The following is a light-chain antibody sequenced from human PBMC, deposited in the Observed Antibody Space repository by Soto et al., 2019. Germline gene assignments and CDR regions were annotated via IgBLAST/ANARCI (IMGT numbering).Light chain of an antibody. V-gene: IGKV3-15*01. J-gene: IGKJ1*01. Sequence: EIVMSQSSATLSVSPGERATLSCRASQSVDSDLAWYQQKPGQAPSLLIYGASNRATGVPARFSGSGSGTEFTLTVSSLQSEDFAVYYCQQYNNWPPWTSGQGTKLDIK. CDR1: QSVDSD. CDR2: GAS. CDR3: QQYNNWPPWT.